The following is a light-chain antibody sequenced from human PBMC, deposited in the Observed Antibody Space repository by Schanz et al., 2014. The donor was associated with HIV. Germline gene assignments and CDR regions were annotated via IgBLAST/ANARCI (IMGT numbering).Light chain of an antibody. CDR2: DVT. V-gene: IGLV2-11*01. J-gene: IGLJ2*01. CDR3: SSYSSSSTLI. Sequence: QSVLTQPRSVSGSPGQSVTISCTGTSSDVGSYNSVSWYQQRPGKAPKLMIYDVTKRPSGVPDRFSGSKSGNTASLTISGLLAEDEADYHCSSYSSSSTLIFGGGTKLTVL. CDR1: SSDVGSYNS.